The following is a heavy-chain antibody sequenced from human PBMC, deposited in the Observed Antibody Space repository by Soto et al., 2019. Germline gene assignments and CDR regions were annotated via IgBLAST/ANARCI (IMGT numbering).Heavy chain of an antibody. CDR3: ARARLLLGAFDS. Sequence: PSETLSLTCTVSGGSISSGDYYWSWIRQPPGKGLEWIGYIYYSGTTYYNPSRKSRVTISVDTSKNQFSLKLSSVTAADTAVYYCARARLLLGAFDSWGQGTMVAVSS. CDR1: GGSISSGDYY. V-gene: IGHV4-30-4*01. CDR2: IYYSGTT. D-gene: IGHD2-15*01. J-gene: IGHJ3*02.